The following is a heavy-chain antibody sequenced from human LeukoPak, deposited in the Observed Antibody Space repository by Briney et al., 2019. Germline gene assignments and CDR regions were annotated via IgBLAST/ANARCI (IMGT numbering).Heavy chain of an antibody. CDR2: INHSGST. V-gene: IGHV4-34*01. D-gene: IGHD2-2*01. J-gene: IGHJ5*02. CDR3: ARGPYLACSSTSCTPSNWFDP. Sequence: SETLSLTCAVYGGSFSGYYWSWIRQPPGKGLEWIGEINHSGSTNYNPSLKSRVTISVDTSKNQFSLKLSSVTAADTAVYYCARGPYLACSSTSCTPSNWFDPWGQGTLVTVSS. CDR1: GGSFSGYY.